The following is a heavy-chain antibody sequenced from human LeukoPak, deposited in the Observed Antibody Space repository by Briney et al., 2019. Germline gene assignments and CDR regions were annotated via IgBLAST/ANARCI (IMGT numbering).Heavy chain of an antibody. J-gene: IGHJ4*02. CDR2: MSYDGSNK. CDR3: AGDSSSWYAGGYFDY. D-gene: IGHD6-13*01. Sequence: PGGSLRLSCAASGFTFNSYAMHWVRQAPGKGLEWVAVMSYDGSNKYYADSVKGRFTISRDNSKNTLYLQMNSLRAEDTAVYYCAGDSSSWYAGGYFDYWGQGTLVTVSS. V-gene: IGHV3-30-3*01. CDR1: GFTFNSYA.